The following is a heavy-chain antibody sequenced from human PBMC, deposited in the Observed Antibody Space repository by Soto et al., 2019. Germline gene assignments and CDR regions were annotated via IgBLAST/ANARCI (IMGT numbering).Heavy chain of an antibody. CDR3: ANGGITMVRGGYYFDY. CDR1: GFTFSSYA. CDR2: ISGSGGST. Sequence: EVQLLESGGGLVQPGGSLRLSSAASGFTFSSYAMSWVRQAPGKGLEWVSAISGSGGSTYYADSVKGRFTISRDNSKNTLYLQMNSLRAEDTAVYYCANGGITMVRGGYYFDYWGQGTLVTVSS. D-gene: IGHD3-10*01. V-gene: IGHV3-23*01. J-gene: IGHJ4*02.